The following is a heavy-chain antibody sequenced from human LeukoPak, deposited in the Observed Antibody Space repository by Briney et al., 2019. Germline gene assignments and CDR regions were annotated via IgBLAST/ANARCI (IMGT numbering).Heavy chain of an antibody. J-gene: IGHJ4*02. CDR2: ISYDGSNK. CDR1: GFTFSSYA. V-gene: IGHV3-30-3*01. CDR3: ASPDKSKLAFDY. Sequence: PGGSLRLSCAASGFTFSSYAMHWVRQAPGKGLEWVAVISYDGSNKYYADSVKGRFTISRDNSKNTLYLQMNSLRAEDTAVYYCASPDKSKLAFDYWGQGTLVTVSS. D-gene: IGHD1-1*01.